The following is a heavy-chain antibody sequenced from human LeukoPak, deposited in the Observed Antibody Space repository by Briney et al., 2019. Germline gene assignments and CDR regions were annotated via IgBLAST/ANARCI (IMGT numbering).Heavy chain of an antibody. J-gene: IGHJ4*02. D-gene: IGHD3-3*01. Sequence: PGGSLRLSCAASGFTFSSYAMSWVRQAPGKGLEWVSAISGSGGSTYYPDSVKGRFTISRDNSKNTLYLQMNSLRAEDTAVYYCARDTGTDATYYDFWSGYYPWYFDYWGQGTLVTVSS. CDR2: ISGSGGST. CDR1: GFTFSSYA. CDR3: ARDTGTDATYYDFWSGYYPWYFDY. V-gene: IGHV3-23*01.